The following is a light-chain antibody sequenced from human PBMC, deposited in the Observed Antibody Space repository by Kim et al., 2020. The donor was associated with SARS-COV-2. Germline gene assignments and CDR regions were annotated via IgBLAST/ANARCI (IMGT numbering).Light chain of an antibody. CDR3: QQGNTFPWT. J-gene: IGKJ1*01. V-gene: IGKV1-12*01. CDR2: ETS. CDR1: QDIRAW. Sequence: GDTVSIACRASQDIRAWLGWYQENPGKAPNLLIYETSTLERGVPSRFSGSGSGTEFTLTISSLQPEDVANYFCQQGNTFPWTFGQGTKVDIK.